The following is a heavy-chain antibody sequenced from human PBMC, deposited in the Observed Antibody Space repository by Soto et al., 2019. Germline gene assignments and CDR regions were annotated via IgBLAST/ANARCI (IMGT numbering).Heavy chain of an antibody. CDR1: GGSIRSYY. CDR3: AREGSSGFGMDV. CDR2: IYTSGTT. Sequence: QVQLQQSGPGLVKPSETLSLTCTVSGGSIRSYYWSWIRQPAGKALEWIGRIYTSGTTNYNPSLKSRVTILLDTSKNQFSLDLSSVTDADTAVYYCAREGSSGFGMDVWGQGTTVTVS. J-gene: IGHJ6*02. D-gene: IGHD6-25*01. V-gene: IGHV4-4*07.